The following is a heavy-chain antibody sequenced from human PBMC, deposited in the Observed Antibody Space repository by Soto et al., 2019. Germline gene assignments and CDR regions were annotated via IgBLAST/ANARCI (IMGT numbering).Heavy chain of an antibody. Sequence: GGSLRLSCAASGFTFSSYAMSWVRQAPGKGLEWVSAISGSGGSTYYADSVKGRFTISRDNSKNTLYLQMNSLRAEDTAVYYCAGAYTSNNYDGSESYAFDIWGQGTMVTVSS. CDR3: AGAYTSNNYDGSESYAFDI. CDR1: GFTFSSYA. D-gene: IGHD3-10*01. J-gene: IGHJ3*02. CDR2: ISGSGGST. V-gene: IGHV3-23*01.